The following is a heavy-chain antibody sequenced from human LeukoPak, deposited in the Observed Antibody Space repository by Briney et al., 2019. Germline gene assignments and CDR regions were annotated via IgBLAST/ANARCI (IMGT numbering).Heavy chain of an antibody. CDR1: GGSLSSYY. Sequence: PSETLSLTCTVSGGSLSSYYWSWIRQPPGKGLEWIGYIYYSGSTNYNPSLKSRVTISVDTSKNQFSLKLSSVTAADTAVYYCARYCSSTSCYPVGYNWFDPWGQGTLVTVSS. D-gene: IGHD2-2*01. V-gene: IGHV4-59*01. J-gene: IGHJ5*02. CDR2: IYYSGST. CDR3: ARYCSSTSCYPVGYNWFDP.